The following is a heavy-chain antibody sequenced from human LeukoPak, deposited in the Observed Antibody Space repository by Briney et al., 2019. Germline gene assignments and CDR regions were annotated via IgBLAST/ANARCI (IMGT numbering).Heavy chain of an antibody. V-gene: IGHV4-39*07. Sequence: SETLSPTCTVSGVSISSSRYFWGWIRQPPGRGLEWIGSNYYSGSTYYNLSLKSRVTISVDTSRNQFSLKLSSVTAADTAVYYCARVGAVNYDFWSGYRNWFDPWGQGTLVTVSS. CDR1: GVSISSSRYF. D-gene: IGHD3-3*01. J-gene: IGHJ5*02. CDR2: NYYSGST. CDR3: ARVGAVNYDFWSGYRNWFDP.